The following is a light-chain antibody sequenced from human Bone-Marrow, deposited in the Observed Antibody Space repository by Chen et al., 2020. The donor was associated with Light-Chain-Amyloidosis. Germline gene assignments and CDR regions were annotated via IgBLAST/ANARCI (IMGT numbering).Light chain of an antibody. CDR1: QSINNY. V-gene: IGKV1-39*01. Sequence: DIQMTQSPPSLSASVGGRVTITCRSSQSINNYLNWFQQKPGKATKLLIFAASNLQSGVPSRFSGSGSGTAFTLTISSLQPEDFASYYCQQGYSKPFTFGPGTKVDFK. J-gene: IGKJ3*01. CDR3: QQGYSKPFT. CDR2: AAS.